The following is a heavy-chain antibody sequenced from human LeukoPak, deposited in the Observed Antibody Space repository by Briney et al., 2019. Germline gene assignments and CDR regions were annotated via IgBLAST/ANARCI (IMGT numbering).Heavy chain of an antibody. CDR2: ISADGGST. J-gene: IGHJ4*02. CDR1: GLNFGDSA. V-gene: IGHV3-43*02. Sequence: GGSLRLSCVASGLNFGDSAMHWVHQAPGKGLEWVSLISADGGSTFSADSVKGRFSISRDNSKNSLYLQMDSLRSEDTAMYYCAKESGKFDYWGQGTLVAVSS. CDR3: AKESGKFDY.